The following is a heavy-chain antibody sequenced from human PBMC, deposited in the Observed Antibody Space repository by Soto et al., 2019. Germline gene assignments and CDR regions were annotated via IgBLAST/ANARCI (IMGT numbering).Heavy chain of an antibody. CDR3: ARGNCSSPNCYSFSGYYGMDV. V-gene: IGHV4-4*07. CDR1: GDSITSIYH. J-gene: IGHJ6*02. Sequence: PSETLSLTCAVSGDSITSIYHWAWIRQPPGRGLEWVGRIYTSGSTNYNPSLKSRVTMSLDTSKNQFSLKLTSVTAADTALYYCARGNCSSPNCYSFSGYYGMDVWGQGTTVTVSS. D-gene: IGHD2-2*01. CDR2: IYTSGST.